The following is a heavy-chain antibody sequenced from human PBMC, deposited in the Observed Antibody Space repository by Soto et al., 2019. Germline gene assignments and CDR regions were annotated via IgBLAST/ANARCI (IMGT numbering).Heavy chain of an antibody. J-gene: IGHJ4*02. CDR3: ARPLTGEVYSFDY. D-gene: IGHD7-27*01. CDR2: MNSNSGNT. Sequence: QVQLVQSGAEVKKPGASVKVSCKASGYTFTSYDINWVRQATGQALEGMGWMNSNSGNTGYAQTFKGRVTMTRNTSINTAYMELSSLRSEVTAVYYCARPLTGEVYSFDYWGQGTLVTVSS. V-gene: IGHV1-8*01. CDR1: GYTFTSYD.